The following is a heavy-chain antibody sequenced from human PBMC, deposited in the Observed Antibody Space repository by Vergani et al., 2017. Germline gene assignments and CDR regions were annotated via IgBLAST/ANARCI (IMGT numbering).Heavy chain of an antibody. CDR2: INPNSGGT. D-gene: IGHD3-10*01. V-gene: IGHV1-2*02. CDR1: GYTFSNYY. J-gene: IGHJ5*02. CDR3: ARELPRRPSGSGSYYKGGRFDP. Sequence: QVQVVQSGAEVKKSGASVKVSCKTSGYTFSNYYMHWVRQAPGQGLEWMGWINPNSGGTNYAQKFQGRVTMTRDTSISTAYMGLSRLRSDDTAVYYCARELPRRPSGSGSYYKGGRFDPWGQGTLVTVSS.